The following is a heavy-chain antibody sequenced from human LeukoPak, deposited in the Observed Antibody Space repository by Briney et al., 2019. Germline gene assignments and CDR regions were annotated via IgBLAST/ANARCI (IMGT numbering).Heavy chain of an antibody. CDR1: GSTFSSHA. CDR3: AKDLGFAQLWYFNY. J-gene: IGHJ4*02. CDR2: ISYDGSNT. D-gene: IGHD5-18*01. V-gene: IGHV3-30*18. Sequence: GGSLRLSCAASGSTFSSHAMSWVRQAPGKGLEWVAGISYDGSNTYYADSVKGRFAISRDNSKNTVYLQMNSLRAEDTAVYYCAKDLGFAQLWYFNYWGQGTLVTVSS.